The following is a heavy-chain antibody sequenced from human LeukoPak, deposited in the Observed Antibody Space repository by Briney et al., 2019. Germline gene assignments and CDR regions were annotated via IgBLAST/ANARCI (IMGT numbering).Heavy chain of an antibody. J-gene: IGHJ3*02. D-gene: IGHD1-7*01. CDR1: GFTFSSYG. V-gene: IGHV3-33*08. Sequence: GTPLRLSCAASGFTFSSYGMHWVRQAPGKGLEWVGVIGYDGNNKYYADSVKGRFTISRDNSKNTLYLQMNSLRAEDTAVYYCARDAGSITGTTDAFDIWGQGTIVTVSS. CDR2: IGYDGNNK. CDR3: ARDAGSITGTTDAFDI.